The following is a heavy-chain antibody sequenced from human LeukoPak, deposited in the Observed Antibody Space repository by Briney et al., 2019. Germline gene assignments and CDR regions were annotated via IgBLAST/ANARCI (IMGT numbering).Heavy chain of an antibody. CDR3: ARRRGALDY. V-gene: IGHV3-66*04. CDR1: GFTVSSNS. D-gene: IGHD1-26*01. J-gene: IGHJ4*02. CDR2: IYSSGYT. Sequence: GGSLTLSCAASGFTVSSNSMSWVRQAPGKGLEWVSVIYSSGYTYYADSVKGRFTISRDNSKNTLCLQMNSLRAEDTAVYYCARRRGALDYWGQGTLVTVSS.